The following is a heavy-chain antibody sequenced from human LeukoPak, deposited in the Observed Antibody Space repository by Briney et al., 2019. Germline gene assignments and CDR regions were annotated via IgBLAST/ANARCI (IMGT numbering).Heavy chain of an antibody. CDR3: SXXXXXXXXDSSGYPYFDY. V-gene: IGHV4-34*01. J-gene: IGHJ4*02. CDR2: INHSGST. Sequence: SETLSLTCAVYGGSFSGYYWSWIRQPPGKGLEWIGEINHSGSTNYNPSLKSRVTISVDTSKNQFSLKLSSVTAADTAVYYCSXXXXXXXXDSSGYPYFDYWGQGTLVTVSS. D-gene: IGHD3-22*01. CDR1: GGSFSGYY.